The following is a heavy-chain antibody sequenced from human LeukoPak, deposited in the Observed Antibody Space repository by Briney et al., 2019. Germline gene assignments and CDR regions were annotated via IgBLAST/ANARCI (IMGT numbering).Heavy chain of an antibody. CDR2: INPSGGST. CDR3: ARQGYGGHSQGAADY. J-gene: IGHJ4*02. D-gene: IGHD4-23*01. V-gene: IGHV1-46*01. Sequence: ASVKVSCKASGYTFTNYYIHWVRQAPGQGLECMGIINPSGGSTSYAQKFQGRVTMTRDMSTSTVYMELRSLRSDDTAVYYCARQGYGGHSQGAADYWGQGTLVTVSS. CDR1: GYTFTNYY.